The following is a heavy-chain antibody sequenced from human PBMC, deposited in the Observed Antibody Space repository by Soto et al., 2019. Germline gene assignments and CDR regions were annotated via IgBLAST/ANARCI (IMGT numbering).Heavy chain of an antibody. Sequence: SGPTLVKPTQTLTLTCTFSGFSLSTSGMCVSWIRQPPGKALEWLARIDWDDDKYYSTSLKTRLTISKDTSKNQVVLTMTNMDPVDTATYYCARIRPDYDFWSGSNERYYYYYYMDVWGKGTTVTVSS. V-gene: IGHV2-70*11. CDR1: GFSLSTSGMC. D-gene: IGHD3-3*01. CDR2: IDWDDDK. CDR3: ARIRPDYDFWSGSNERYYYYYYMDV. J-gene: IGHJ6*03.